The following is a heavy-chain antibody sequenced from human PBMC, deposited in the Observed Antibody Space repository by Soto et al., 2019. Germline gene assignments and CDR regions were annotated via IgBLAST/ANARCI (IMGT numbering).Heavy chain of an antibody. CDR2: IYYSGST. CDR3: APVPIAEDGTNYYYYMDV. V-gene: IGHV4-59*01. Sequence: SETLSLTCTVSGGSISSYYWSWIRQPPGKGLEWIGYIYYSGSTNYNPSLKSRVTISVDTSKNHFSLKLSSVTAADTAVYYCAPVPIAEDGTNYYYYMDVWGKGTTVTVS. D-gene: IGHD6-13*01. CDR1: GGSISSYY. J-gene: IGHJ6*03.